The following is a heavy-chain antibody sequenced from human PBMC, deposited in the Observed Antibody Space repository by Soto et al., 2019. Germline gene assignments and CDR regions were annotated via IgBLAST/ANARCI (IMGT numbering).Heavy chain of an antibody. CDR1: GFTFDDYG. D-gene: IGHD3-9*01. Sequence: GGSLRLSCAASGFTFDDYGMSWVRQAPGKGLEWVSGINWNGGSTGYADSVKGRFTISRDNAKNSLYLQMNSLRAEDTALYYCARIEAYDILTGYSSYWGQGTLVTVSS. CDR3: ARIEAYDILTGYSSY. V-gene: IGHV3-20*04. J-gene: IGHJ4*02. CDR2: INWNGGST.